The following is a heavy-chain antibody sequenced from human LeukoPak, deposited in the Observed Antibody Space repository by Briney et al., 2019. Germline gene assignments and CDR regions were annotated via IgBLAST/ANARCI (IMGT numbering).Heavy chain of an antibody. CDR2: ISPDGSVK. D-gene: IGHD5-24*01. CDR1: GFPISNYW. CDR3: ARLLGMVTTFDI. V-gene: IGHV3-7*02. J-gene: IGHJ3*02. Sequence: GSLRLSCAASGFPISNYWMSWVRQAPGKGLEWVASISPDGSVKHYVDSVKGRFTISRDNAKNSLSLQMNSPRAEDTAVYFCARLLGMVTTFDIWGQGTVVTVSS.